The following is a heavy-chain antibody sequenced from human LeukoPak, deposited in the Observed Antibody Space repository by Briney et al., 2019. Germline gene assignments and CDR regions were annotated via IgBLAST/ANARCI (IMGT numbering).Heavy chain of an antibody. V-gene: IGHV3-33*01. CDR3: DRSGTGMPSYAVDV. CDR1: GFTFSSYG. Sequence: GGSLRLSCAASGFTFSSYGMHWVRHAPGKGLEWVAIIWYDGSTRYHADSVKGRFTISRDNSMDTLYLQMNSLRAEDTAVYYCDRSGTGMPSYAVDVWGQGTVVTVRS. CDR2: IWYDGSTR. J-gene: IGHJ3*01. D-gene: IGHD5-18*01.